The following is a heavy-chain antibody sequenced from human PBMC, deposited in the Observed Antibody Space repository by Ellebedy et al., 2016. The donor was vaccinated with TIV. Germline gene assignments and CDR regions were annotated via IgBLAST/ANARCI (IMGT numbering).Heavy chain of an antibody. CDR1: GFTFSSYA. V-gene: IGHV3-23*01. Sequence: GESLKISCAASGFTFSSYAMSWVRQAPGKGLEWVSTTISGSGDSTYHADSVKGRFTISRDNSKNTLYLQMNSLRAEDTAIYYCAKRGDNSPNHSNSLFDYWGQGTLVTVSS. CDR2: ISGSGDST. D-gene: IGHD4-23*01. J-gene: IGHJ4*02. CDR3: AKRGDNSPNHSNSLFDY.